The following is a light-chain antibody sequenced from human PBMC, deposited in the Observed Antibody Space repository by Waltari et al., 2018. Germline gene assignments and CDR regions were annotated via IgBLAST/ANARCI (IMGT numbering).Light chain of an antibody. CDR3: QMYVRLPVT. V-gene: IGKV3-20*01. Sequence: ETVLTQSPGTLSLSPGEGATLSCRASQSVGRSLVWYQQKPGRAPRLLIYGASIRATGIPDRFTGSGSGTDFSLTISRPEPEDFAVYYCQMYVRLPVTFGQGTKVEI. J-gene: IGKJ1*01. CDR1: QSVGRS. CDR2: GAS.